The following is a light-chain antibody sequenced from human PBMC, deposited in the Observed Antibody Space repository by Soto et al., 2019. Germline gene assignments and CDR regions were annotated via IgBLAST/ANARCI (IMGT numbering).Light chain of an antibody. CDR3: VTWDNSLSACV. V-gene: IGLV1-51*02. CDR1: SSNIGNNY. CDR2: ENI. Sequence: QSALTQPPSVSAAPGQKVTISCSGSSSNIGNNYVSWYQQLPGPAPKLLIYENIKRPSGIPDRFSGSKSGTSATLGITGLQTGDEADYYCVTWDNSLSACVFGAGTKLTVL. J-gene: IGLJ1*01.